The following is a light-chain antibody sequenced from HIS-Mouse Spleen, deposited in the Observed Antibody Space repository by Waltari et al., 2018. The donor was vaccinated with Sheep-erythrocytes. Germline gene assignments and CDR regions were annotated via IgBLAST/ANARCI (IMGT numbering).Light chain of an antibody. CDR2: DVS. J-gene: IGLJ1*01. CDR1: SSDVGGYNY. Sequence: QSALTQPRSVPGSPVQSVTISCTGTSSDVGGYNYVSWYQQHPGKAPKLMIYDVSKRPSGVPDRFSGSKSGNTASLTISGLQAEDEADYYCCSYAGSYNHVFATGTKVTVL. CDR3: CSYAGSYNHV. V-gene: IGLV2-11*01.